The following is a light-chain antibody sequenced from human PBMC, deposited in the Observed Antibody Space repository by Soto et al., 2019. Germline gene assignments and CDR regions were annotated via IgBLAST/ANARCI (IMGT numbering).Light chain of an antibody. J-gene: IGKJ2*01. CDR2: GAS. V-gene: IGKV3-20*01. CDR1: QSVSNSQ. CDR3: QQYGSSPYT. Sequence: EIVLTQSPGTLSLSPGETATLSCRASQSVSNSQLAWFQQKPGQAPTLLIYGASSSATGIPDTFSGSGSGTDFTLIISRLEPDDFAVYYCQQYGSSPYTFGQGTKLEIK.